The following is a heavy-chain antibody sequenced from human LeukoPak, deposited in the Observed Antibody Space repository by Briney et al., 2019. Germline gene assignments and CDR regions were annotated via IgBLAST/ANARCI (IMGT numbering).Heavy chain of an antibody. Sequence: ASVKVSCKASGGTFSSYAISWVRQTPGQGLEWMGGIIPIFGTANYAQKFQGRVTITTDESTSTAYMELCSLRSEDTAVYYCARAGDFWSGYYENWFDPWGQGTLVTVSS. V-gene: IGHV1-69*05. CDR2: IIPIFGTA. CDR1: GGTFSSYA. D-gene: IGHD3-3*01. J-gene: IGHJ5*02. CDR3: ARAGDFWSGYYENWFDP.